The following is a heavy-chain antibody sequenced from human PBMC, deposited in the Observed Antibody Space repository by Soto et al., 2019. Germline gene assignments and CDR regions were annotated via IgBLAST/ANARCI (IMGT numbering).Heavy chain of an antibody. CDR3: ARGGIAARRVTMVRGVINFDY. J-gene: IGHJ4*02. CDR1: GYSFTIYW. D-gene: IGHD3-10*01. CDR2: IYPGDSDT. V-gene: IGHV5-51*01. Sequence: GESLKISCNGSGYSFTIYWIGWVRQMPGKGLEWMGIIYPGDSDTRYSPSFQGQVTISADKSISTAYLQWSSLKASDTAMYYCARGGIAARRVTMVRGVINFDYWGQGTLVTVSS.